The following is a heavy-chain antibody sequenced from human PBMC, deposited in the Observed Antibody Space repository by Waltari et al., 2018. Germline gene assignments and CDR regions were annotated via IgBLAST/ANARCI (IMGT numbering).Heavy chain of an antibody. CDR2: IKPDGSES. V-gene: IGHV3-7*01. Sequence: EVQLVESGGGLVQPGGSLRLSCAASGFTFSNSWMDWVRQAPGKGLGLVANIKPDGSESHYVDSVQGRFTVSRDNTQNLLYLQMNTLRVDDTAVYYCSLSLNSWGQGTLVTVSP. CDR1: GFTFSNSW. J-gene: IGHJ4*02. CDR3: SLSLNS.